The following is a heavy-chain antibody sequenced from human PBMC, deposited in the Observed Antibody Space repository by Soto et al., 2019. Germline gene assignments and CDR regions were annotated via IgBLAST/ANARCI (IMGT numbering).Heavy chain of an antibody. V-gene: IGHV1-69*12. J-gene: IGHJ2*01. CDR3: ARGNHRWLQLWYFDI. D-gene: IGHD5-12*01. CDR1: GGTFSSYT. CDR2: IIPICGTA. Sequence: QVQLVQSGAEVKKPGSSVTVSCKASGGTFSSYTISWVRQAPGQGLEWMGGIIPICGTANYAQKFQGRVTISADESTRTAYMELSSRRSEDTAVYYCARGNHRWLQLWYFDIWGRGTLGTVSS.